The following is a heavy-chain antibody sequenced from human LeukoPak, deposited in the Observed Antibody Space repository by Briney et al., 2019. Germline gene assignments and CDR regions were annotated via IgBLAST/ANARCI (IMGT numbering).Heavy chain of an antibody. J-gene: IGHJ5*02. CDR2: INHSGST. CDR3: AGGRHNYYGSGSYYSNWFDP. CDR1: GGSFSGYY. Sequence: SETLSLTCAVYGGSFSGYYWSWIRQPPGKGLEWIGEINHSGSTNYNPSLKSRVTISVDTSKNQFSLKLSSVTAADTAVYYCAGGRHNYYGSGSYYSNWFDPWGQGTLVTVSS. V-gene: IGHV4-34*01. D-gene: IGHD3-10*01.